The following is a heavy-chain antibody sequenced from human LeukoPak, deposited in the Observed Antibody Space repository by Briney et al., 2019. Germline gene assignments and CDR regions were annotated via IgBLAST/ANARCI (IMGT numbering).Heavy chain of an antibody. J-gene: IGHJ4*02. Sequence: GGSLRLSCAASGFTFSSYAMHWVRQAPGKGLEWVAVISYDGSNKYYADSVKGRFTISRDNSKNTLYLQMNSLRAEDTAVYYCARVRPWVFDYWGQGTRVTVSS. CDR1: GFTFSSYA. CDR3: ARVRPWVFDY. CDR2: ISYDGSNK. V-gene: IGHV3-30-3*01.